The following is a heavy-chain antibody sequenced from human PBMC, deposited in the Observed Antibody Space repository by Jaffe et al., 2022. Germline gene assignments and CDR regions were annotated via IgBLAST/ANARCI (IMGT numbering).Heavy chain of an antibody. J-gene: IGHJ4*02. CDR2: IDWDDDK. D-gene: IGHD3-9*01. V-gene: IGHV2-70*20. Sequence: QVTLRESGPALVKPTQTLTLTCTFSGFSLSTSGMCVSWVRQPPGKALEWLALIDWDDDKYYSTSLKTRLTISKDTSKNQVVLTMTNMDPVDTATYYCARIPLIYDILTGYYSRGIDYWGQGTLVTVSS. CDR3: ARIPLIYDILTGYYSRGIDY. CDR1: GFSLSTSGMC.